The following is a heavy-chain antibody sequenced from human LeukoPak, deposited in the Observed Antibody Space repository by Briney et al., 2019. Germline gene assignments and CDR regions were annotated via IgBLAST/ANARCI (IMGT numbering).Heavy chain of an antibody. CDR2: IDYSGST. Sequence: PSETLSLTCTVSGGSMRAYYWSWIRQHPGKGLEWIGYIDYSGSTSYNPSLKSRVTISGDTSKNQFSLYLSSVTAADTALYYCASAAYSSSWYPFDYWGQGTLVTVSS. D-gene: IGHD6-13*01. CDR1: GGSMRAYY. J-gene: IGHJ4*02. CDR3: ASAAYSSSWYPFDY. V-gene: IGHV4-59*08.